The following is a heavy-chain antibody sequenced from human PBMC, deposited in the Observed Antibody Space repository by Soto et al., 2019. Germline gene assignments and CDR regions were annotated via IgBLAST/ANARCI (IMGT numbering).Heavy chain of an antibody. D-gene: IGHD3-22*01. Sequence: EVQLVESGGGLVQPGGSLRLSCSASGFTFSSYDMHWVRQGPGKGLEWVSAIGTAGDTNYAGSVKGRFTISRENAKNSWYRQMNSLRAGDTAIYFCARAIGPTPFDYWGQGTMVTVSS. CDR2: IGTAGDT. CDR1: GFTFSSYD. V-gene: IGHV3-13*04. CDR3: ARAIGPTPFDY. J-gene: IGHJ4*02.